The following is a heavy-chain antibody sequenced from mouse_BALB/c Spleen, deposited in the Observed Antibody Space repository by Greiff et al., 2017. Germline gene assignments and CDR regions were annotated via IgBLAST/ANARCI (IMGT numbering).Heavy chain of an antibody. CDR2: INPSNGRT. CDR1: GYTFTSYW. D-gene: IGHD1-1*01. J-gene: IGHJ3*01. Sequence: QVQLQQPGAELVKPGASVKLSCKASGYTFTSYWMHWVKQRPGQGLEWIGEINPSNGRTNYNEKFKSKATLTVDKSSSTAYMQLSSLTSEDSAVYYCARGEYYGSAADWGQGTLVTVSA. V-gene: IGHV1S81*02. CDR3: ARGEYYGSAAD.